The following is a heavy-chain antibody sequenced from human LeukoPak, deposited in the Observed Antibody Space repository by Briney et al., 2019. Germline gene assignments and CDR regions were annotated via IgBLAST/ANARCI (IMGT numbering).Heavy chain of an antibody. J-gene: IGHJ4*02. CDR2: IYYSGST. V-gene: IGHV4-59*01. CDR1: GGSISNYY. D-gene: IGHD3-10*01. Sequence: PSETLSLICTVSGGSISNYYWTWIRQSPGKGLEWIGYIYYSGSTNYNSSLKSRVTVSVDTPKNQFSLKLSSVTAADTAVYYCARLVYYGSGSYYYFDYWGQGTQVTVSS. CDR3: ARLVYYGSGSYYYFDY.